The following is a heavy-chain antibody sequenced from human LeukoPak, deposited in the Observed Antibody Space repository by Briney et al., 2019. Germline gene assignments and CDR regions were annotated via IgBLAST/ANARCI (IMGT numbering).Heavy chain of an antibody. J-gene: IGHJ4*02. D-gene: IGHD3-3*01. CDR3: ARQGEYYDFWSGPPNY. CDR2: ISGSGGST. V-gene: IGHV3-23*01. CDR1: GFTFSSYA. Sequence: GGSLRLSCAASGFTFSSYAMSWVRQAPGKGLEWVSDISGSGGSTYYADSVKGRFTISRDNSKNTLYLQMNSLRAEDTAVYYCARQGEYYDFWSGPPNYWGQGTLVTVSS.